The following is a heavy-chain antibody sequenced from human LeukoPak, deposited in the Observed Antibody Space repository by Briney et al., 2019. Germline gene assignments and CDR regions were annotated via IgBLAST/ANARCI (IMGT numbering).Heavy chain of an antibody. J-gene: IGHJ3*02. CDR1: GFIFSNSW. CDR2: IKGDGSEK. D-gene: IGHD3-22*01. CDR3: ARVRRYYDSSGYYDAFDI. V-gene: IGHV3-7*03. Sequence: AGGSLRLSCAASGFIFSNSWMTWVRQAPGKGLEWVANIKGDGSEKDYVDSVKGRFTISRDNAKNSLYLQMNSLRAEDTAVYYCARVRRYYDSSGYYDAFDIWGQGTMVTVSS.